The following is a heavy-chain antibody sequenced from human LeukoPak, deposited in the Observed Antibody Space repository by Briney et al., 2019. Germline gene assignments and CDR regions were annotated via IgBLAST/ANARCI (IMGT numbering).Heavy chain of an antibody. CDR2: AFNGGST. CDR1: GASIDSHY. Sequence: PSETLPLTCSVSGASIDSHYWSWLRQSPGKGLEWVGYAFNGGSTNYNPSLNSRVTMSLDTSRAQFSLRLSSVTAADTAIYYCASRPADTTWYGVFDYWSQGTLVTVSS. J-gene: IGHJ4*02. V-gene: IGHV4-59*11. CDR3: ASRPADTTWYGVFDY. D-gene: IGHD3-10*01.